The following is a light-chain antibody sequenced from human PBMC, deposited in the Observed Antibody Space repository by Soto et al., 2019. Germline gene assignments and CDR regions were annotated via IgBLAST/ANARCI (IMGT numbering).Light chain of an antibody. J-gene: IGKJ1*01. Sequence: DIQMSQSPSTLSASVGDRVTITCRASQTINSWLAWYQQKPGKAPKLLIYKASSLESGVPSRFSGSGSGTEFTLTISSLQTDDFATYYCQQYRTYWTFGQGTKVEIK. V-gene: IGKV1-5*03. CDR1: QTINSW. CDR3: QQYRTYWT. CDR2: KAS.